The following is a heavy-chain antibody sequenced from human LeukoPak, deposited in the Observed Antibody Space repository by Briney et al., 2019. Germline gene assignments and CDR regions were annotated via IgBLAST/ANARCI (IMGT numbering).Heavy chain of an antibody. CDR1: GFSISSYG. Sequence: PGRSLRLSCAASGFSISSYGMHWVRQAPGKGLEWVAVIWYDGSNKYYADSVKGRFTISRDNSKNTPYLQMNSLRAEDTAVYYCARSLGTVTTRAFDIWGQGTMVTVSS. CDR3: ARSLGTVTTRAFDI. D-gene: IGHD4-17*01. J-gene: IGHJ3*02. CDR2: IWYDGSNK. V-gene: IGHV3-33*01.